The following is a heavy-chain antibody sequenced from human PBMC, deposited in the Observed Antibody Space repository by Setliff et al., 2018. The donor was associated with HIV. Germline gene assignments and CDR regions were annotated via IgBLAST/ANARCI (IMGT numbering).Heavy chain of an antibody. V-gene: IGHV1-18*01. Sequence: ASVKVSCKASGGTFSTYTIAWVRQAPGQGLEWLGYINGYSGKTHFSPRLQGRLTMTTDTSTDTVYLELRSLASDDTAIYYCAREAPRYASGAFDFWGKGTMVTVSS. CDR3: AREAPRYASGAFDF. D-gene: IGHD3-10*01. CDR2: INGYSGKT. J-gene: IGHJ3*01. CDR1: GGTFSTYT.